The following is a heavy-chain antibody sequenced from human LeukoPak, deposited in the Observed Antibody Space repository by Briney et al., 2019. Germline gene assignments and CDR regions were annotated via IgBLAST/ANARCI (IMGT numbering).Heavy chain of an antibody. D-gene: IGHD3-22*01. CDR1: GGSISSYY. CDR2: IYYSGST. Sequence: SETLSLTCTVSGGSISSYYWSWNRQPPGKGLEWIGYIYYSGSTNYNPSLKSRVTISVDTSKNQFSLKLSSVTAADTAVYYCASSYYDSSGYLDPNFDYWGQGTLVTVSS. CDR3: ASSYYDSSGYLDPNFDY. V-gene: IGHV4-59*01. J-gene: IGHJ4*02.